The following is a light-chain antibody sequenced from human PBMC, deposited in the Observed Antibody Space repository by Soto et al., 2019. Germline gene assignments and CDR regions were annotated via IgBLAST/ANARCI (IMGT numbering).Light chain of an antibody. V-gene: IGKV1-5*03. CDR1: QNINSW. J-gene: IGKJ2*01. CDR2: KAS. Sequence: DIQMTQSLSTLSASVGDRVTVTCRASQNINSWLAWYQQKPGKAPKLLIYKASTLESGVPSRFSGSGSGTEFTLTINSLQPDDFATYYCQQYTSYSPYTFGQGTKLEI. CDR3: QQYTSYSPYT.